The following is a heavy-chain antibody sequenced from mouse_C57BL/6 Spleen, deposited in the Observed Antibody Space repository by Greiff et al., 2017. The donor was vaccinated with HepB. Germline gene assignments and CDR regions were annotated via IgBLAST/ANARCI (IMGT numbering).Heavy chain of an antibody. Sequence: QVQLQQPGAELVMPGASVKLSCKASGYTFTSYWMHWVKQRPGQGLEWIGEIDPSDSYTNYNQKFKGKSTLTVDKSSSTAYMQLSSLTSEDSAVYYCALDGSSYDAYWGQGTLVTVSA. V-gene: IGHV1-69*01. CDR3: ALDGSSYDAY. D-gene: IGHD1-1*01. CDR1: GYTFTSYW. CDR2: IDPSDSYT. J-gene: IGHJ3*01.